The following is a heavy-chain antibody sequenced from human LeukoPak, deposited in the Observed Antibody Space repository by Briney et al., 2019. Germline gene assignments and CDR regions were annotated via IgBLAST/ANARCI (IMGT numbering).Heavy chain of an antibody. CDR1: GFTVSSNY. Sequence: PGGSLRLSCAASGFTVSSNYMSWVRQAPGKGLEWVSVIYSGGSTYYADSMKGRFTISRDNSKNTLYLQMNSLRAEDTAVYYCAKDLDSSTWYLLAAWGQGTLVTVSS. V-gene: IGHV3-53*01. CDR2: IYSGGST. J-gene: IGHJ5*02. CDR3: AKDLDSSTWYLLAA. D-gene: IGHD6-13*01.